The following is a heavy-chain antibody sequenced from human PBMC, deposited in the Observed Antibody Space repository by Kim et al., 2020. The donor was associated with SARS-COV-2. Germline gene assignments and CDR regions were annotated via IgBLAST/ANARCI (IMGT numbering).Heavy chain of an antibody. CDR3: ARAASGVGATNY. J-gene: IGHJ4*02. Sequence: SYHPPLKSRVTISVDTSKDQFSLKLSSVTAPDTAVYYCARAASGVGATNYWGQGTLVTVSS. V-gene: IGHV4-30-2*03. D-gene: IGHD1-26*01.